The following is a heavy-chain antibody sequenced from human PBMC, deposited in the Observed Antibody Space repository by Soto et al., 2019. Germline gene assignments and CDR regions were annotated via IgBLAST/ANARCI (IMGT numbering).Heavy chain of an antibody. J-gene: IGHJ4*01. V-gene: IGHV3-23*01. CDR1: GLTFSSHA. CDR2: ITASGGST. D-gene: IGHD3-22*01. Sequence: QLGGSLRLSCAASGLTFSSHALSWVRQAPGKGLEWVSSITASGGSTYYADSVRGRFTISRDNSKSTLYLQMNSLRAEDTAIFECAKLITYYSPLWGQGNLGTVSS. CDR3: AKLITYYSPL.